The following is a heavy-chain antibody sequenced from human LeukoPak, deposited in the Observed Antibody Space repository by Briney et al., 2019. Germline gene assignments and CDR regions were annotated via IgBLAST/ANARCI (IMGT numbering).Heavy chain of an antibody. CDR3: AFWNTYYSASGEYN. D-gene: IGHD3-3*01. J-gene: IGHJ4*02. CDR1: GGSIRGTSYY. CDR2: LYYSGTT. Sequence: KASETLSLTCTVSGGSIRGTSYYLGWIRQTPGEGLEWNGGLYYSGTTYYNPSLESRVTISLDPSKNQFSLKLTSVTAADTAIYYFAFWNTYYSASGEYNWGQGTTVTVSS. V-gene: IGHV4-39*07.